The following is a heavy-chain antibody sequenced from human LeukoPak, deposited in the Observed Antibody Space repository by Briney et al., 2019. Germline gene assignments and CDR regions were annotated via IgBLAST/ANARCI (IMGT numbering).Heavy chain of an antibody. Sequence: SETLSLTCAVSGGPISSSNWWSWVRQPPGKGLEGIGESYHSGSTKYKPYLKSRVTISIDTSKNQFSLRLSSVTAADTAVYYCARGLSSSWSHMDDWGQGTLVSVSS. CDR2: SYHSGST. CDR1: GGPISSSNW. D-gene: IGHD6-13*01. J-gene: IGHJ4*02. CDR3: ARGLSSSWSHMDD. V-gene: IGHV4-4*02.